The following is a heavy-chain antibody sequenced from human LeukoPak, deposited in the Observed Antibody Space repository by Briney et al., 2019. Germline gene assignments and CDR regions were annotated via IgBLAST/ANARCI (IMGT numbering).Heavy chain of an antibody. CDR3: ARGPIVYCSSTSCYIIDY. J-gene: IGHJ4*02. CDR1: GFTFSSYS. CDR2: ISSSSSTI. V-gene: IGHV3-48*04. Sequence: GGSLRLSCAASGFTFSSYSMNWVRQAPGKGLEWVSYISSSSSTIYYADSVKGRFTISRDNAKNSLYLQMNSLRAEDTAVYYCARGPIVYCSSTSCYIIDYWGQGTLVTVSS. D-gene: IGHD2-2*02.